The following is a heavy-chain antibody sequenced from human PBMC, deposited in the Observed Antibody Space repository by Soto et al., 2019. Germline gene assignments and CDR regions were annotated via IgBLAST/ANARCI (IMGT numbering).Heavy chain of an antibody. D-gene: IGHD3-10*01. CDR2: FRAGGDDGTT. J-gene: IGHJ4*02. CDR1: GFTFSSYS. Sequence: GGSLRLSCVDSGFTFSSYSMSWVRQAPGKGLEWVSGFRAGGDDGTTYYADSVKGRFTISRDNSKNTLFLQMNSLRAEDTAIYYCAKKVNSGSGSQYFDYFGQGTLVTVSS. V-gene: IGHV3-23*01. CDR3: AKKVNSGSGSQYFDY.